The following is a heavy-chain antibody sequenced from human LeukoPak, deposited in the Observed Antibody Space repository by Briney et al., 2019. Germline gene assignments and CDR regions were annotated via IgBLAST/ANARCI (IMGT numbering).Heavy chain of an antibody. J-gene: IGHJ4*02. CDR1: GGSISRYY. CDR2: IYYSGST. D-gene: IGHD3-22*01. CDR3: ARVWNNYYDSSGYYTPKYYFDY. Sequence: SETQSLTCTVSGGSISRYYWSWIRQPPGKGRECLGYIYYSGSTNYNPSLKSRVTISVDSSKNQFSLKLSSVTAADTAVYYCARVWNNYYDSSGYYTPKYYFDYWGQGTLVTVSS. V-gene: IGHV4-59*01.